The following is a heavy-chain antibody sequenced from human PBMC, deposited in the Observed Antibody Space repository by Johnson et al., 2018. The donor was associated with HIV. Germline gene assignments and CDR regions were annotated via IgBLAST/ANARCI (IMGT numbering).Heavy chain of an antibody. CDR2: ISWNSGSI. D-gene: IGHD2-21*02. J-gene: IGHJ3*02. CDR3: ARSVVVTAQSGIYAFDI. Sequence: LVESGGGVVQPGGSLRLSCAASGFTFDDYAMHWVRQAPGKGLEWVAVISWNSGSIGYADSVKGRFTISRDNAKNSLYVQMNSLRAEDTAVYYCARSVVVTAQSGIYAFDIWGQGTMVTVSS. CDR1: GFTFDDYA. V-gene: IGHV3-9*01.